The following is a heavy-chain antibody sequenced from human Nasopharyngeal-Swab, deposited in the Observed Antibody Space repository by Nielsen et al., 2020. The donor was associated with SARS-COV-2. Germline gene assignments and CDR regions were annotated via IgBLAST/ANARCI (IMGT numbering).Heavy chain of an antibody. V-gene: IGHV1-69*13. CDR1: GGTFSSYA. D-gene: IGHD6-6*01. Sequence: SVNVSCKASGGTFSSYAISWVRQSPGQGLEWMGGIIPIFGTANYAQKFQGRVTITADESTSTAYMELISLRSEDTAVYYCARLIEYSSSLVEYGMDVWGQGTTVTVSS. J-gene: IGHJ6*02. CDR3: ARLIEYSSSLVEYGMDV. CDR2: IIPIFGTA.